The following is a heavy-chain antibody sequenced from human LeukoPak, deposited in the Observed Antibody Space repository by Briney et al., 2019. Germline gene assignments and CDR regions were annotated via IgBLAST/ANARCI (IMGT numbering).Heavy chain of an antibody. CDR1: GFTFSDHY. Sequence: SGGSLRLSCAASGFTFSDHYMSWIRQAPGKGLVWVSRINSDGSSTSYADSVKGRFTISRDNAKNTLYLQMNSLRAEDTAVYYCARDDGSGWYGYWGQGTLVTVSS. CDR2: INSDGSST. V-gene: IGHV3-74*01. J-gene: IGHJ4*02. CDR3: ARDDGSGWYGY. D-gene: IGHD6-19*01.